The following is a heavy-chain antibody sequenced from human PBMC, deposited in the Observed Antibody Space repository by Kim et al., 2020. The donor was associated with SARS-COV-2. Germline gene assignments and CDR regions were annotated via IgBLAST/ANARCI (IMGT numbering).Heavy chain of an antibody. J-gene: IGHJ4*02. Sequence: ADSVKGRFTISRDNSKNTLYLQMNSLRAEDTAVYYCAKDRGSYIQSTFDYWGQGTLVTVSS. V-gene: IGHV3-23*01. CDR3: AKDRGSYIQSTFDY. D-gene: IGHD1-26*01.